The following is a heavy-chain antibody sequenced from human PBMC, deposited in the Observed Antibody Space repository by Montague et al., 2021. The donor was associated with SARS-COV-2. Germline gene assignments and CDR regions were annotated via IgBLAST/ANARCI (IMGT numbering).Heavy chain of an antibody. Sequence: SETLSLTCAVYGGSLSDYHWTWIRQSPGGGLEWIGQINYGGSTXYNPSLRSRVTISIDTSKNQFSLKLTSVTAADTAVYYCARGAPGYWGQGTLVTVS. CDR1: GGSLSDYH. CDR2: INYGGST. CDR3: ARGAPGY. D-gene: IGHD1-1*01. V-gene: IGHV4-34*01. J-gene: IGHJ4*02.